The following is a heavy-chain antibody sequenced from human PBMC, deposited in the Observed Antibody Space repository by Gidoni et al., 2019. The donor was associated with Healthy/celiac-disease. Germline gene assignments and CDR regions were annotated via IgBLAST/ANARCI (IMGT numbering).Heavy chain of an antibody. D-gene: IGHD3-22*01. CDR2: TYYRSKWYN. J-gene: IGHJ4*02. Sequence: QTLSLTCAISGDSVSSNSAAWNWIRQSPSRVLEWLGRTYYRSKWYNDYAVSVKSRITINPDTSKNQFSLQLNSVTPEDTAVYYCARGYYYYDSSGYYQYFDYWGQGTLVTVSS. CDR3: ARGYYYYDSSGYYQYFDY. CDR1: GDSVSSNSAA. V-gene: IGHV6-1*01.